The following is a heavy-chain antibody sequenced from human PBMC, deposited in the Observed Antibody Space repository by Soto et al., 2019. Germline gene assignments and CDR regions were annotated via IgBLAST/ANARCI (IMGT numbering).Heavy chain of an antibody. CDR2: IIPIFGTA. D-gene: IGHD3-22*01. CDR1: GGTFSSYA. Sequence: SVKVSCKASGGTFSSYAISWVLQAPGQGLEWMGGIIPIFGTANYAQKFQGRVTITADESTSTAYMELSSLRSEDTAVYYCARGTYYYDSRAPKPRWYFDLWGRVTLVTVSS. CDR3: ARGTYYYDSRAPKPRWYFDL. V-gene: IGHV1-69*13. J-gene: IGHJ2*01.